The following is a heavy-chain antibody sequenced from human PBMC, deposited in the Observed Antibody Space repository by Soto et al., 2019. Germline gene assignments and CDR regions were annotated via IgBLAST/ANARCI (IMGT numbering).Heavy chain of an antibody. CDR2: IYYSGST. CDR1: CDSINNRSYY. CDR3: ARQRTSVVTQAYFDS. V-gene: IGHV4-39*01. J-gene: IGHJ4*02. Sequence: PSDTLSLTCTVTCDSINNRSYYWGWIRQPPGKGLEWIGSIYYSGSTYNNPSLKSRVSMSGDTSKNQFSLKLRSVTAADTALYYCARQRTSVVTQAYFDSWGQGSLVTVSS. D-gene: IGHD2-21*02.